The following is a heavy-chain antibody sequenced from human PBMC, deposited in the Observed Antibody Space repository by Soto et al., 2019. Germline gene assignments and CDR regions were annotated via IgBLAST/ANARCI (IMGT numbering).Heavy chain of an antibody. D-gene: IGHD2-21*02. V-gene: IGHV3-21*06. Sequence: PGGSLRLSCTASGFAFSDYSFDWVRQAPGKGLEWVSSITHTGNTAYYADSVKGRIIISKESADNSLILQMTRMRAEDTAVYHCARARGNDWYSDYWGQGTMVTVSS. J-gene: IGHJ4*02. CDR2: ITHTGNTA. CDR1: GFAFSDYS. CDR3: ARARGNDWYSDY.